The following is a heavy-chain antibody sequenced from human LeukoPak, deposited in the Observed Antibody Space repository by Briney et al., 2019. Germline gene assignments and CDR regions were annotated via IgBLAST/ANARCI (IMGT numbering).Heavy chain of an antibody. CDR3: ARGYSGYFYY. V-gene: IGHV3-74*01. J-gene: IGHJ4*02. CDR2: IDGDGSST. D-gene: IGHD5-12*01. CDR1: GFTSGAYW. Sequence: PGGSLRLSCAASGFTSGAYWWRGSAQAPGKGRVWVSRIDGDGSSTNYADSVKGRFTISRDNAKNTLYLQMNSLRAEDTAVYYCARGYSGYFYYWGQGTLVTVSS.